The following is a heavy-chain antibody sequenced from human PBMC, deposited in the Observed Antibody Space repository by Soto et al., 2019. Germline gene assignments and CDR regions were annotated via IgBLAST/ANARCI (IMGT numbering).Heavy chain of an antibody. D-gene: IGHD2-21*02. Sequence: GGSLRLSCAASGFTFSNYAMTWVRQAPGKGLEWVSGISGGGVNTYYTDSVKGRFTISRDNSKNTLYLQINSLRAEDTAIYYCAKDRSVTPYYFDSWGQGTLVTVSS. CDR1: GFTFSNYA. CDR2: ISGGGVNT. V-gene: IGHV3-23*01. J-gene: IGHJ4*02. CDR3: AKDRSVTPYYFDS.